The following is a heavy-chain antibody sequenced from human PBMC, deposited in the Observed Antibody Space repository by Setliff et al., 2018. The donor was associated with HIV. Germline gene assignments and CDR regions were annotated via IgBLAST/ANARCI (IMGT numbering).Heavy chain of an antibody. D-gene: IGHD6-19*01. CDR1: GFTFSTSS. CDR2: ISSTSSTI. CDR3: AREGSGWGFDY. J-gene: IGHJ4*02. Sequence: PGESLKISCAASGFTFSTSSMNWVRQAPGKGLEWVSYISSTSSTIYYADSVKGRFTISRDNAKNSLFLRMNSLRVEDTAVYYCAREGSGWGFDYWGQGTLVTVSS. V-gene: IGHV3-48*01.